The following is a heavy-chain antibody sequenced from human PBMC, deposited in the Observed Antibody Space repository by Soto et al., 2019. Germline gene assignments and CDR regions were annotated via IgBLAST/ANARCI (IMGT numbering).Heavy chain of an antibody. V-gene: IGHV3-30-3*01. CDR2: ISDDGSNK. J-gene: IGHJ4*02. Sequence: PXGSLILSCAAAGFTFSMYFMHWVRRAPDKGLEWVAVISDDGSNKYYANSVKGRFTISRDNSKNTLFLQMDSLRAEDTAVYYCARGTDYWGLGTLVTVSS. CDR1: GFTFSMYF. CDR3: ARGTDY. D-gene: IGHD1-1*01.